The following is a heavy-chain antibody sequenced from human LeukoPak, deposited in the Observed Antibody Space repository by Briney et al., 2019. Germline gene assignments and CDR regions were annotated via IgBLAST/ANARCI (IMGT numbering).Heavy chain of an antibody. CDR2: ISGSGGSS. J-gene: IGHJ4*02. CDR1: GFTLRNYA. D-gene: IGHD3-10*01. CDR3: ATRGPYGSGSNVFDY. Sequence: PGGSLRLSRAASGFTLRNYAMSWVRQAPGKGLEWVSGISGSGGSSYYADSVKGRFTISRDNSKNTLYLQMNSLRDEDTAVYYCATRGPYGSGSNVFDYWGQGTLVTVSS. V-gene: IGHV3-23*01.